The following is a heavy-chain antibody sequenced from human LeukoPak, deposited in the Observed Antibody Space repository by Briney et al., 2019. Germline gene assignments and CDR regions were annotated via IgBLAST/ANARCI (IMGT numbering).Heavy chain of an antibody. CDR3: ARVIKGSNKGDHFDY. J-gene: IGHJ4*02. CDR1: SGSFRTYY. CDR2: IFYNEGT. Sequence: SETLSLTCTVSSGSFRTYYWSWIRQPPGKGLEWIGYIFYNEGTSYNPSLKSRVTISVDTSKNQFSLKLSSVTAADTAVYYCARVIKGSNKGDHFDYWGQGTLVTVSS. V-gene: IGHV4-59*12. D-gene: IGHD2/OR15-2a*01.